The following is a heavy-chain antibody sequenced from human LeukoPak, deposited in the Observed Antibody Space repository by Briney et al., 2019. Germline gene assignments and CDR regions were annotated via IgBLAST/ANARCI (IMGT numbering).Heavy chain of an antibody. D-gene: IGHD3-10*01. CDR1: GFTFSGYA. CDR3: AKGPGSYYDPYAFDI. J-gene: IGHJ3*02. CDR2: ISGSGGST. V-gene: IGHV3-23*01. Sequence: HTGGSLRLSCAASGFTFSGYAMSCVRQAPGKGLEWVSGISGSGGSTYYADSVKGRFTISRDNSKNTLYVQMNSLRAEDTAVYYCAKGPGSYYDPYAFDIWGQGTMVTVSS.